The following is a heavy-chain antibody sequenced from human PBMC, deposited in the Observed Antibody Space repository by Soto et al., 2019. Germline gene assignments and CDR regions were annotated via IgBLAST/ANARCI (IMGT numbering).Heavy chain of an antibody. Sequence: PSEALSLTCAGYGGSFSGYYWSWSRQPPGKGLEWIGQINHSGSTNYNPSLKSRVTISVDTSKNQFSLKLSSVTAADTAVYYCARARGYSYGYIGYWGQGTLVTVS. J-gene: IGHJ4*02. CDR1: GGSFSGYY. D-gene: IGHD5-18*01. V-gene: IGHV4-34*01. CDR2: INHSGST. CDR3: ARARGYSYGYIGY.